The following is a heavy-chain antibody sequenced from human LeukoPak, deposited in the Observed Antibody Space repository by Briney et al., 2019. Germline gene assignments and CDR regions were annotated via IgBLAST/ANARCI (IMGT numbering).Heavy chain of an antibody. CDR3: ARDGPAQMVDFDY. Sequence: DSVKGRLTISRDNSKNTLYLQMNSLRAEDTAVYYCARDGPAQMVDFDYWGQGTLVTVSS. D-gene: IGHD3-10*01. J-gene: IGHJ4*02. V-gene: IGHV3-30*01.